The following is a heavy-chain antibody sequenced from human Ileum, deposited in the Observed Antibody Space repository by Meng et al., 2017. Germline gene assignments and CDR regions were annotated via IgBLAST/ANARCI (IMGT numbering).Heavy chain of an antibody. V-gene: IGHV4-4*02. D-gene: IGHD2-21*01. CDR2: IHHGGGT. CDR3: ARNGAYSADP. J-gene: IGHJ5*02. CDR1: GASISGGYW. Sequence: QVQLQGSCPGLVEPSGTLSLTWAVSGASISGGYWWSWVRQPPGKGLEWIGEIHHGGGTNYNPSLKSRVTISVDKSSNQYTLRLTSVTAADTAMYYCARNGAYSADPWGQGTLVTVSS.